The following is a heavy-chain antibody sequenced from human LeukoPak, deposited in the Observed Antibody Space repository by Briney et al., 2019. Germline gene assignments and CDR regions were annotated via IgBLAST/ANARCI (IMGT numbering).Heavy chain of an antibody. J-gene: IGHJ4*02. CDR1: GFTVSSNY. CDR3: ARVSYDSSGYYFDY. CDR2: IYSGGST. Sequence: PGGSLRLFCAASGFTVSSNYMSWVRQAPGKGLEWVSVIYSGGSTYYADSVKGRFTISIDNSKNTLYLQMHSLRAEDTAVYYCARVSYDSSGYYFDYWGQGTLVTVSS. D-gene: IGHD3-22*01. V-gene: IGHV3-53*01.